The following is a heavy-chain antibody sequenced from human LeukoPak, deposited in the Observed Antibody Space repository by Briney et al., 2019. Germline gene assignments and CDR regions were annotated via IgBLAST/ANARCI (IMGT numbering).Heavy chain of an antibody. CDR3: ARQPGAGWFDP. Sequence: GESLKISCQASGYSFTSSWIGWARQMPGKGLEWMAIINPGDSDTRYSPTFQGQVTISADKSISTVYLQWGSLKASDTAMYYCARQPGAGWFDPWGQGTLVTVSS. D-gene: IGHD3-10*01. J-gene: IGHJ5*02. CDR2: INPGDSDT. CDR1: GYSFTSSW. V-gene: IGHV5-51*01.